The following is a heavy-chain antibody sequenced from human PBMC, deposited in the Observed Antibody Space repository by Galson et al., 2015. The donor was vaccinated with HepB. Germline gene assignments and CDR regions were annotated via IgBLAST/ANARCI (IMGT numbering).Heavy chain of an antibody. D-gene: IGHD2-21*01. CDR2: IDISDSRT. CDR3: VRPRFCGDTTCNIRYDGLET. V-gene: IGHV3-23*05. J-gene: IGHJ3*01. CDR1: GFRFSSYG. Sequence: SLRLSCAVSGFRFSSYGMSWVRQAPGKGLEWVSGIDISDSRTYYAESVMGRFAISRDWSRNTLYLEMNNLRVEDTAKYYCVRPRFCGDTTCNIRYDGLETWGQGTTVTVSS.